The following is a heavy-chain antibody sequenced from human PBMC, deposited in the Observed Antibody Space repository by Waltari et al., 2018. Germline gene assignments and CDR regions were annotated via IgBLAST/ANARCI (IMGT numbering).Heavy chain of an antibody. V-gene: IGHV4-38-2*02. Sequence: QVQPQESGAGLVKPSETLSLTCTVFDYSISRXYYWGWIRQPPGKGLEWIGTILQDGRTYYNPSLKRRVTTSVDTSKNQFALKRSSVTAADTAVYYCASRVTATNYYFDNWGQGTLXXXSS. CDR2: ILQDGRT. CDR1: DYSISRXYY. J-gene: IGHJ4*02. CDR3: ASRVTATNYYFDN. D-gene: IGHD2-15*01.